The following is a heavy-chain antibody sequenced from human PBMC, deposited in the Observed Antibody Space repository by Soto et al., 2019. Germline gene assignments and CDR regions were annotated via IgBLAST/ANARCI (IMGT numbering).Heavy chain of an antibody. Sequence: GGSLRLSCAASGFTFSSYWMSWVRQAPGKGLEWVANIKQDGSEKYYVDSVKGRFTISRDNAKNSLYLQMNSLRAEDTAVYYCARDSRGYCSGGSCYTDYWGQGTLVTVSS. CDR2: IKQDGSEK. CDR3: ARDSRGYCSGGSCYTDY. CDR1: GFTFSSYW. J-gene: IGHJ4*02. D-gene: IGHD2-15*01. V-gene: IGHV3-7*03.